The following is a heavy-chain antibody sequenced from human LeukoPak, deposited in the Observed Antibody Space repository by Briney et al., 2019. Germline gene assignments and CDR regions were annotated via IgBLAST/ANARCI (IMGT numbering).Heavy chain of an antibody. CDR2: INSDGSRT. Sequence: TGGSLRLSCAASGFTFSSYWMHWVRQAPGKGLVWVSRINSDGSRTSYADSVKGRFTISRDNAKNTLYLQMNSLRAEDTAVYYCGRQVEAAGPGFDDWGQGTLVTVSS. V-gene: IGHV3-74*01. CDR3: GRQVEAAGPGFDD. CDR1: GFTFSSYW. J-gene: IGHJ4*02. D-gene: IGHD6-13*01.